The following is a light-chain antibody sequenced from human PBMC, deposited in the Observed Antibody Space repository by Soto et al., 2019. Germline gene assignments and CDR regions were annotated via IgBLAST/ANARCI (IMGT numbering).Light chain of an antibody. CDR1: QSVSSSY. CDR3: HQYDSSPLT. Sequence: EIVLTQSPGTLSLSPGDRATISCRASQSVSSSYLAWYQQKPGQAPRLLIYGASSRATGIPDRFSGSGSGTDFTLTISRLEPEDFAVYYCHQYDSSPLTFGGGTKVEIK. J-gene: IGKJ4*01. CDR2: GAS. V-gene: IGKV3-20*01.